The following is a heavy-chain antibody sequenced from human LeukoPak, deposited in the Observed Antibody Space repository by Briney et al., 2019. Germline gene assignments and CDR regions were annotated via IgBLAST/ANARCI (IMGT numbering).Heavy chain of an antibody. Sequence: GASVKVSCKASGYTFTSYDINWVRQATGQGLEWMGWINPNSGGTNYAQKFQGRVTMTRDTSISTAYMELSRLRSDDTAVYYCARPTYYYDSGGDYWGQGTLVTVSS. D-gene: IGHD3-22*01. CDR1: GYTFTSYD. V-gene: IGHV1-2*02. J-gene: IGHJ4*02. CDR2: INPNSGGT. CDR3: ARPTYYYDSGGDY.